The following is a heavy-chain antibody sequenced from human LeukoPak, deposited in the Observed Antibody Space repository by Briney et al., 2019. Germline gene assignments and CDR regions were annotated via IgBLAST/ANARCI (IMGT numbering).Heavy chain of an antibody. D-gene: IGHD1-26*01. CDR1: GFTFSSDA. V-gene: IGHV3-7*01. J-gene: IGHJ3*02. CDR3: ARVYSGSYGPPSAFDI. CDR2: IKQDGSEK. Sequence: GGSLRLSCAASGFTFSSDAMHWVRQAPGKGLQWVANIKQDGSEKYYVDSVKGRFTISRDNAKNSLYLQMNSLRAEDTAVYYCARVYSGSYGPPSAFDIWGQGTMVTVSS.